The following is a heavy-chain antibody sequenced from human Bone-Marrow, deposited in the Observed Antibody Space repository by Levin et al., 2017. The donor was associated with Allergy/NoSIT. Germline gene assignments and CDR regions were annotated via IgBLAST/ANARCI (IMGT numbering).Heavy chain of an antibody. CDR2: ISVGSGAT. V-gene: IGHV1-58*01. J-gene: IGHJ4*02. CDR1: GFTFSSST. CDR3: AAELNSGGRCYSFDY. D-gene: IGHD2-15*01. Sequence: SVKVSCKASGFTFSSSTVQWIRQARGQRLEWIGWISVGSGATKYAQEFQERVTLTRDMSTSTAWMELNSLGSDDTAVYYCAAELNSGGRCYSFDYWGQGTSVTVSS.